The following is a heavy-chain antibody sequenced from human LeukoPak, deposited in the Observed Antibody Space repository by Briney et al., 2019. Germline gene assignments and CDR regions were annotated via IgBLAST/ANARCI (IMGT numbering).Heavy chain of an antibody. D-gene: IGHD1-26*01. V-gene: IGHV3-23*01. Sequence: GGSLRLSCAASGFIFSSYAMSWVRQAPGKGLEWVPTISGSGSSTYYADSVKGRFTISRDNSKNTLYLQMSSLRAEDTALYFCAEEVGSTYPTFDYWGQGALVTVSS. CDR2: ISGSGSST. J-gene: IGHJ4*02. CDR1: GFIFSSYA. CDR3: AEEVGSTYPTFDY.